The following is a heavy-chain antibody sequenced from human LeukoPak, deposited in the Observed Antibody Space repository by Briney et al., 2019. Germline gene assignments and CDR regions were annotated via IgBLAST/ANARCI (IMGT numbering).Heavy chain of an antibody. J-gene: IGHJ3*02. Sequence: SETLSLTCTVSGDSISSYYWNWIRQPPGKGLEWIGYIFYSVNTNYNPSLKSRATISVDTSKNQFSLKLSSVTAADTAVYYCARRYGLDAFDIWGQGTMVTVSS. CDR3: ARRYGLDAFDI. D-gene: IGHD5-18*01. V-gene: IGHV4-59*01. CDR2: IFYSVNT. CDR1: GDSISSYY.